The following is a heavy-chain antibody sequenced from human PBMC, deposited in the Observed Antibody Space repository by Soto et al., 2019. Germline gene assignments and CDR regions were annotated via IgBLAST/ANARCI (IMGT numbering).Heavy chain of an antibody. CDR2: ISAYNGNT. CDR3: ARDVYCTTGVCYRNWFHP. V-gene: IGHV1-18*04. D-gene: IGHD2-8*01. J-gene: IGHJ5*02. Sequence: ASVKVSGKASGYTFTSYGISCVRQAPGQGLEWMGWISAYNGNTNYAQKLQGRVTMTTDTSTSTAYLELRSLRSDDAAVYYCARDVYCTTGVCYRNWFHPWGQVTLVNVSS. CDR1: GYTFTSYG.